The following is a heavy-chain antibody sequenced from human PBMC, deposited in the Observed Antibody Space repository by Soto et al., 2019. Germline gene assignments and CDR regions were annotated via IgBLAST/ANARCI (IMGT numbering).Heavy chain of an antibody. CDR2: ISSSSTYI. D-gene: IGHD2-15*01. CDR1: GFTFSSYS. V-gene: IGHV3-21*01. CDR3: ARTIYCSGSTCYNNWFDP. Sequence: EVQLVESGGGLAKPGGSLRLSCAASGFTFSSYSMNWVRQAPGKGLEWVSSISSSSTYIYYADSVKGRFSISRNNAKNSLYLQMNSLRAEDTALYYCARTIYCSGSTCYNNWFDPWGQGTLVTVSS. J-gene: IGHJ5*02.